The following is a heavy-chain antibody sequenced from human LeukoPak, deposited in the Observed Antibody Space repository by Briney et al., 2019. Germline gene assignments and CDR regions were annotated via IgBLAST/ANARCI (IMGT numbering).Heavy chain of an antibody. V-gene: IGHV4-38-2*02. J-gene: IGHJ4*02. CDR3: ARETRIEGDYFDY. CDR2: IYHSGST. CDR1: GYSISSGYY. Sequence: SETLSLTCTVSGYSISSGYYWGWIRQPPGKGLEWIGSIYHSGSTYFNPSLKSRVTISVDTSKNQFSLKLSSVTAADTAVYYCARETRIEGDYFDYWGQGTLVTVSS.